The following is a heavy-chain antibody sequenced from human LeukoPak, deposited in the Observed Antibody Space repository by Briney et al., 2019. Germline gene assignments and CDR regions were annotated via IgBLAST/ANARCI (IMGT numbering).Heavy chain of an antibody. CDR2: IYYSGST. J-gene: IGHJ5*02. CDR3: ARDKVEDWNDAENWFEP. CDR1: GGSISSYY. V-gene: IGHV4-59*01. D-gene: IGHD1-1*01. Sequence: SETLSLTCTVSGGSISSYYWSWIRQPPGKGLEWIGYIYYSGSTNYNPSLKSRVTISVDTSKNQFSLKLSSVTAADTAVYYCARDKVEDWNDAENWFEPWGQGTLVTVSS.